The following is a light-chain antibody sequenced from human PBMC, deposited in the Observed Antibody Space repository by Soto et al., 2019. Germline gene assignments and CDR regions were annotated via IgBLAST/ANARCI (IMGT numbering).Light chain of an antibody. CDR1: SSDVGGYIY. J-gene: IGLJ3*02. CDR3: NSYTTSSTWV. CDR2: EVS. V-gene: IGLV2-14*01. Sequence: QSVLTQPASVSGSPGQSITISCTGTSSDVGGYIYVSWYQQHPGKAPKLLIYEVSNRPSGVSNRFSGSKSGNTASLTISGLQDEDEADYYCNSYTTSSTWVFGGGTKLTVL.